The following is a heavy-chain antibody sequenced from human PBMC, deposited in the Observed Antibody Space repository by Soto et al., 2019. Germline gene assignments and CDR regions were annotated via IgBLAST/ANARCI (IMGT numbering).Heavy chain of an antibody. CDR1: GGTFSSYA. CDR2: IIPIFGTA. J-gene: IGHJ3*02. Sequence: QVQLVQSGAEVKKPGSSVKVSCKASGGTFSSYAISWVRQAPGQGLEWMGGIIPIFGTANYAQKFQGRVPITADESTSTAYMELSSLRSEDTAVYYCAGEGSGYYDSSGYYFYSPAFDIWGQGTMVTVSS. D-gene: IGHD3-22*01. V-gene: IGHV1-69*01. CDR3: AGEGSGYYDSSGYYFYSPAFDI.